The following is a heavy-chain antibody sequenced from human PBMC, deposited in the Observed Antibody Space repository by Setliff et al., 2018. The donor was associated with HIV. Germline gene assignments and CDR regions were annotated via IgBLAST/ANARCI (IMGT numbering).Heavy chain of an antibody. V-gene: IGHV1-69*10. D-gene: IGHD2-15*01. J-gene: IGHJ3*02. Sequence: SVKVSCKTSRRTFSEDAINWVRQAPGEGLEWVGGIIHILGTADYAEKFQGRLTTTRNTSISTAYMELNSLMSEDTAVYFCAIRRELVVATTRRGLDIWGQGAMVTVSS. CDR2: IIHILGTA. CDR1: RRTFSEDA. CDR3: AIRRELVVATTRRGLDI.